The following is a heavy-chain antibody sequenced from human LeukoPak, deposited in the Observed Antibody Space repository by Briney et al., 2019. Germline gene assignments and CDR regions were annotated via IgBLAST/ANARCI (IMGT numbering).Heavy chain of an antibody. CDR1: GYTFTSYG. J-gene: IGHJ3*02. V-gene: IGHV1-18*01. D-gene: IGHD3-22*01. CDR2: ISAYNGNT. Sequence: ASVKVSCKASGYTFTSYGISWVRQAPGQGLEWMGWISAYNGNTNYAQKLQGRVTMTTDTSTSTACMELRSLRSDDTAVYYCARDSRTSSGYYRDAFDIWGQGTMVTVSS. CDR3: ARDSRTSSGYYRDAFDI.